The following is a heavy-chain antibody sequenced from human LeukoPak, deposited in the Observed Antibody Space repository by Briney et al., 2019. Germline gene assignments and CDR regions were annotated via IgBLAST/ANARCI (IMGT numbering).Heavy chain of an antibody. CDR1: GFTFKDYY. V-gene: IGHV3-11*04. CDR3: AREYGSGSSRRRFDP. J-gene: IGHJ5*02. CDR2: ISTSGSTM. Sequence: PGGSLRLSCAASGFTFKDYYMSWIRQAPGKGLEWVSYISTSGSTMYYADSVKGRFTISRDNAKNSLYLQMNSLRAEDTAVYYCAREYGSGSSRRRFDPWGQGTLVTVSS. D-gene: IGHD3-10*01.